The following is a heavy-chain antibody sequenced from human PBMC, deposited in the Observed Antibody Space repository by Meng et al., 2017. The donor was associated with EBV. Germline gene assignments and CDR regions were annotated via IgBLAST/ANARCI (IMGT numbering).Heavy chain of an antibody. D-gene: IGHD3-10*01. CDR3: ASESGSGYTPDY. J-gene: IGHJ4*02. CDR1: GGPFRYYA. CDR2: FLPRLGAP. V-gene: IGHV1-69*01. Sequence: QVQLVQAAAEVKKPGSSVKVSCKTSGGPFRYYAISWVRQAPGQGLEWLGGFLPRLGAPNYAQKFHGKVKITADESTSTHYMDLSSLRSEDTAIYYCASESGSGYTPDYWGQGTLVTVSS.